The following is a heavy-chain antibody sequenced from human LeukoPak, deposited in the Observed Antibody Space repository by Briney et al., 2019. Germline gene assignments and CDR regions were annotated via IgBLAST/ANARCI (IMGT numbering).Heavy chain of an antibody. CDR3: AGDRGRGYFSLDY. J-gene: IGHJ4*02. D-gene: IGHD1-26*01. CDR1: GFNFDDYG. V-gene: IGHV3-20*04. Sequence: GGSLRLSCAAPGFNFDDYGMSWVRHAPGKGLEWVSGINWNGGSIGYADSVKGRFAISRDNAKNSLYLQMNSLRAEDTALYYCAGDRGRGYFSLDYWGQGTLVTVSS. CDR2: INWNGGSI.